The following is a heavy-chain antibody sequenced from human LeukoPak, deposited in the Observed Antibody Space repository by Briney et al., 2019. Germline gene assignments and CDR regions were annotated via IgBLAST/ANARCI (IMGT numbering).Heavy chain of an antibody. J-gene: IGHJ4*02. V-gene: IGHV3-30*04. CDR2: ISYDGSNK. D-gene: IGHD1-26*01. Sequence: GGSLRLSCAASGFTFSSYAMHWVRQAPGKGLEWVAVISYDGSNKYYADSVKGRFTISRDNSKNTLCLQMNSLRAEDTAVYYCARDSLNSGSYSELDYWGQGTLVTVSS. CDR1: GFTFSSYA. CDR3: ARDSLNSGSYSELDY.